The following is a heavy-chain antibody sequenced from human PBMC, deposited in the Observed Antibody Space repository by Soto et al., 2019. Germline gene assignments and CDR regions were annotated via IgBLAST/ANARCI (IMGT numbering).Heavy chain of an antibody. CDR1: GYTFTSYG. CDR3: ARDKCCSISCYKNSDPGL. Sequence: ASVKVSCKASGYTFTSYGISWVRQAPGQGLEWMGWISAYNGNTNYAQKLQGRVTMTTDTSTSTAYMELRSLRSDDTAVYYCARDKCCSISCYKNSDPGLRGQGTLVTVSS. J-gene: IGHJ1*01. D-gene: IGHD2-2*02. CDR2: ISAYNGNT. V-gene: IGHV1-18*04.